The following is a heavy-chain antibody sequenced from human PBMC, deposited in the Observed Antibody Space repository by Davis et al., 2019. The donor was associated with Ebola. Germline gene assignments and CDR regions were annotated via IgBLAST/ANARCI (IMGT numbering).Heavy chain of an antibody. J-gene: IGHJ4*02. Sequence: GESLKISCAASGFSFSTYTMKWVRQAPGKGLEWVSSISSTTSMYDYIYYADSVKGRFTVSRDNAKSSLYLQMNSLRVEDTAVYYCLRLLDHSTEYWGQGTLVTVSS. CDR1: GFSFSTYT. CDR3: LRLLDHSTEY. CDR2: ISSTTSMYDYI. V-gene: IGHV3-21*01.